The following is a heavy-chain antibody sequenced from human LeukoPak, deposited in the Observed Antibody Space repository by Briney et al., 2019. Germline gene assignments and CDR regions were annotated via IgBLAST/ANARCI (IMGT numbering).Heavy chain of an antibody. Sequence: PSETLSLTCTVSGGSISSSSYFWGWIRQPPGKGLEWIGYIYYSGSTNYKPSLKSRVTISVDTSKNQFSLKLSSVTAADTAVYYCARDCIIFGVVIMKGNWFDPWGQGTLVTVSS. J-gene: IGHJ5*02. CDR2: IYYSGST. V-gene: IGHV4-61*05. CDR1: GGSISSSSYF. D-gene: IGHD3-3*01. CDR3: ARDCIIFGVVIMKGNWFDP.